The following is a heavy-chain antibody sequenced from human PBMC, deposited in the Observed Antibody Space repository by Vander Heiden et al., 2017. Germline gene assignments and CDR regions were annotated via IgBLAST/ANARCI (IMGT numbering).Heavy chain of an antibody. CDR1: GFTFSCCW. V-gene: IGHV3-7*03. CDR2: IKQDGSEK. D-gene: IGHD2-2*02. CDR3: ARVGGYCSSTSCYTRSFDY. Sequence: EVQLVESGGGLVQPGGSLRLSCAASGFTFSCCWLGWVRQAPGKGLEWVANIKQDGSEKYYVDSVKGRFTISRDNAKNSLYLQMNSLRAEDTAVYYCARVGGYCSSTSCYTRSFDYWGQGTLVTVSS. J-gene: IGHJ4*02.